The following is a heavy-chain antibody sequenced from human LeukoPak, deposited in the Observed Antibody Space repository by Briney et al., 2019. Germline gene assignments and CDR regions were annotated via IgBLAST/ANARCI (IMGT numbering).Heavy chain of an antibody. V-gene: IGHV1-2*02. CDR2: INPNSGGT. Sequence: GASVKVSCKASGYTFTDYYIHWARQAPGQGLEWMGWINPNSGGTTYAQNFQGRVTMTRDTSLSTAYMDLSRLRSDDTAVYYCARSDTPHRDNWFDPWGQGTLVTVSS. D-gene: IGHD1-14*01. CDR3: ARSDTPHRDNWFDP. J-gene: IGHJ5*02. CDR1: GYTFTDYY.